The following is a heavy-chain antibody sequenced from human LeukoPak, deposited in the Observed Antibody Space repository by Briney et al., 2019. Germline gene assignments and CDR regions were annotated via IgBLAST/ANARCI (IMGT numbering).Heavy chain of an antibody. CDR1: GFTFDDYA. J-gene: IGHJ3*02. V-gene: IGHV3-9*01. D-gene: IGHD3-10*01. CDR3: STGSGHAFDI. Sequence: GRSLRLSCAASGFTFDDYAMHWVRQAPGKGLEWVSGISWNSGSIGYADSVKGRFTISRDNAKNSLYLQMNSLRAEDTALYYCSTGSGHAFDIWGRGTMVTVSS. CDR2: ISWNSGSI.